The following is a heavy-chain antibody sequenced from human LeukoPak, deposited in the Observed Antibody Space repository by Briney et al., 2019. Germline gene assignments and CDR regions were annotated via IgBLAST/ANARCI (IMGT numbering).Heavy chain of an antibody. J-gene: IGHJ4*02. D-gene: IGHD6-13*01. V-gene: IGHV4-34*01. CDR2: INHSGST. CDR3: ARELVSSSCYFDY. Sequence: SETLSLTCAVYGGSFSGYYWSWIRQPPGKGLEWTGEINHSGSTNYNPSLKSRVTISVDTSKNQFSLKLSSVTAADTAVYYCARELVSSSCYFDYWGQGTLVTVSS. CDR1: GGSFSGYY.